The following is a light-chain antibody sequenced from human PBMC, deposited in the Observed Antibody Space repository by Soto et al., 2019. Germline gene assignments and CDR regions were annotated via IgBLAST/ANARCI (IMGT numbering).Light chain of an antibody. CDR2: GAS. CDR1: QSLSSN. Sequence: EIVMTQSPVPLSVSAGERATLSCRASQSLSSNLAWYQQKPGQAPRLLIYGASTRATGIPARFSGSWSGTECTLTISSLQSEDVAVYYCQQYNNWPQTLGQGTKVDIK. V-gene: IGKV3-15*01. CDR3: QQYNNWPQT. J-gene: IGKJ1*01.